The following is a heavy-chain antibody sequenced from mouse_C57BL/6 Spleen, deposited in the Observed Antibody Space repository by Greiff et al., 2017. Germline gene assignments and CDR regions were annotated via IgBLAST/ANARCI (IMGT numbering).Heavy chain of an antibody. CDR2: INPGSGGT. CDR3: ARDTTVAGFAY. D-gene: IGHD1-1*01. Sequence: VQLVESGAELVRPGTSVKVSCKASGYAFTNYLIEWVKQRPGQGLEWIGVINPGSGGTNYNEKFKGKATLTADKSSSTAYMQLSSLTSEDSAVYCCARDTTVAGFAYWGQGTLVTVSA. V-gene: IGHV1-54*01. CDR1: GYAFTNYL. J-gene: IGHJ3*01.